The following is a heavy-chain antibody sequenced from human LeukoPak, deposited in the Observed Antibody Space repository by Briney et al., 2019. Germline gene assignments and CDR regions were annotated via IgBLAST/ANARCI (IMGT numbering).Heavy chain of an antibody. CDR1: GGSISSSSYY. D-gene: IGHD6-19*01. CDR3: ARQRLVRGWFDP. V-gene: IGHV4-39*01. J-gene: IGHJ5*02. CDR2: IYYSGST. Sequence: SETLSLTCTVSGGSISSSSYYWGWIRQPPGKGLEWIGSIYYSGSTYYNPSLKSRVTISVDTSKNQFSLKLSSVTAADTAVYYCARQRLVRGWFDPWGQGTLVTVSS.